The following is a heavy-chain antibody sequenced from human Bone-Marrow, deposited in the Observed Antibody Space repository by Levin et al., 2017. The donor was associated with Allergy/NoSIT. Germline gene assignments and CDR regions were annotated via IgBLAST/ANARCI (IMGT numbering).Heavy chain of an antibody. Sequence: GESLKISCAASGFTFSSYAMHWVRQAPGKGLEWVSGISGSGGSTYYADSVKGRFTISRDGSKNILYVQMNGLRVEDTAVYYCAKASGQQGLFDSWGQGTLVTVSS. CDR2: ISGSGGST. CDR1: GFTFSSYA. D-gene: IGHD6-19*01. CDR3: AKASGQQGLFDS. V-gene: IGHV3-23*01. J-gene: IGHJ4*02.